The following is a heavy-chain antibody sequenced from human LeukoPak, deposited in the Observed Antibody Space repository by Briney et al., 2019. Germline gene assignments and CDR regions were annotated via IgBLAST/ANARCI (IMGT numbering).Heavy chain of an antibody. D-gene: IGHD3-10*01. V-gene: IGHV1-2*04. CDR2: INPNSGGT. Sequence: ASVKVSCKASGYTFTGYYMHWVRQALGQGLEWMGWINPNSGGTNYAQKFQGWVTMTRDTSISTAYMELSRLRSDDTAVYYCARAGPMVRGVIASWFDPWGQGTLVTVSS. J-gene: IGHJ5*02. CDR1: GYTFTGYY. CDR3: ARAGPMVRGVIASWFDP.